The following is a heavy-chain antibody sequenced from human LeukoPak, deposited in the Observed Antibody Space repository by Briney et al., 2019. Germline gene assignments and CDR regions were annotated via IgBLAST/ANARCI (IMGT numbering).Heavy chain of an antibody. J-gene: IGHJ6*02. CDR2: INYSADT. D-gene: IGHD6-13*01. CDR3: ARMGDSSSWYSPGYYYGMDV. Sequence: SERDSLTCTVSGGSISNYYWSWTRQPPGKGLEWIGYINYSADTKYNPSLKSRATTSEETSKNQFSLKLTSVTAADTAVYYCARMGDSSSWYSPGYYYGMDVWGQGTPVTVSS. V-gene: IGHV4-59*08. CDR1: GGSISNYY.